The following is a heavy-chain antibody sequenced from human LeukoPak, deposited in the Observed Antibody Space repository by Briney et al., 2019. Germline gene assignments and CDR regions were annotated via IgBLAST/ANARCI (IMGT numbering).Heavy chain of an antibody. CDR1: GGSISSYY. CDR3: ARGSGYSYWFYDY. V-gene: IGHV4-59*08. J-gene: IGHJ4*02. Sequence: PSETLSLTCTVSGGSISSYYWSWLRQPPGKGLEWIGYIYYSGSTNYNPSLKSRVTISVDTPKNQFSLKLSSVTAADTAVYYCARGSGYSYWFYDYWGQGTLVTVSS. CDR2: IYYSGST. D-gene: IGHD5-18*01.